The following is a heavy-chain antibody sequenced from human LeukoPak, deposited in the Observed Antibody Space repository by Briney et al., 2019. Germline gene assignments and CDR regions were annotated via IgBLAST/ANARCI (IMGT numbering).Heavy chain of an antibody. CDR2: ISYDGSNK. J-gene: IGHJ4*02. Sequence: PGGSLRLSCAASGFTFSSYAMNWVRQAPGKGLEWVAVISYDGSNKYYADSVKGRFTISRDNSKNTLYLQMNSLRAEDTAVYYCARDHSSSSYYFDYWGQGTLVTASS. CDR3: ARDHSSSSYYFDY. D-gene: IGHD6-6*01. V-gene: IGHV3-30-3*01. CDR1: GFTFSSYA.